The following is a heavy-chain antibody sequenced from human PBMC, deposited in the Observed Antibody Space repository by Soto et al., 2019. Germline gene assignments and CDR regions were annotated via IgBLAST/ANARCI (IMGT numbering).Heavy chain of an antibody. V-gene: IGHV4-34*01. Sequence: QVQLQQWGAGLLKPSETLSLTCAVYGGSFSGYYWSWIRQPPGKGLEWIGEINHSGSTNYNPSLKGRVTISVDTSKNQFSLKLSSVTAADTDLYYWARDGSSSPLWGQGTLVTVSS. CDR1: GGSFSGYY. CDR3: ARDGSSSPL. D-gene: IGHD6-6*01. J-gene: IGHJ4*02. CDR2: INHSGST.